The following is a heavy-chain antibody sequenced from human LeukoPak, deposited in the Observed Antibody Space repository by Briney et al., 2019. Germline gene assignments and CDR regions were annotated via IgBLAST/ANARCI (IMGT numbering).Heavy chain of an antibody. V-gene: IGHV4-30-2*01. Sequence: PSETLSLTCAVSGGSISSGGYSWSWIRQPPGKGLEWIGYIYHSGSTYYNPSLKSRVTISVDRSKNQFSLKLSSVTAADTAVYYCARGAPFSSGYSDYWGQGTLVTVSS. D-gene: IGHD5-12*01. CDR3: ARGAPFSSGYSDY. CDR2: IYHSGST. J-gene: IGHJ4*02. CDR1: GGSISSGGYS.